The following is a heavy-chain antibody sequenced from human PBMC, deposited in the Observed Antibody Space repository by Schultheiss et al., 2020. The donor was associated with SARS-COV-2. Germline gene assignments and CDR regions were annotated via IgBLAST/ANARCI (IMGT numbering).Heavy chain of an antibody. Sequence: SETLSLTCTVSGGSISSGGYYWSWIRQHPGKGLEWIGYIYYSGSTYYNPSLKSRVTMSVDTSKNQFSLKLSSVTAADTAVYYCARDNAFYGVDVWGQGTTVTVSS. V-gene: IGHV4-31*03. CDR1: GGSISSGGYY. CDR3: ARDNAFYGVDV. CDR2: IYYSGST. J-gene: IGHJ6*02.